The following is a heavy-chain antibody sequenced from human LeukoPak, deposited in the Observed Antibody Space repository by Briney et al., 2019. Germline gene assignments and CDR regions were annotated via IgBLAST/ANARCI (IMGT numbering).Heavy chain of an antibody. V-gene: IGHV3-30*18. CDR3: AKESFGGSYTFRAFDI. CDR2: ISYDGSNI. Sequence: GGSLRLSCAASGFTFSSYGTHWVRQAPGKGLGWVAVISYDGSNIYYADSVKGRFTISRDNSKNTLYLQMNSLRAEDTAVYYCAKESFGGSYTFRAFDIWGQGTMVTVSS. D-gene: IGHD1-26*01. J-gene: IGHJ3*02. CDR1: GFTFSSYG.